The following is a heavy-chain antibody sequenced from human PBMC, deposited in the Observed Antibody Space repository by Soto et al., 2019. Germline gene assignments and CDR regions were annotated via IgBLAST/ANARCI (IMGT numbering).Heavy chain of an antibody. J-gene: IGHJ6*02. CDR2: ISGSGGST. V-gene: IGHV3-23*01. Sequence: GGSLRLSCAASGFTFSSYAMSWVRQAPGKGLEWVSAISGSGGSTYYADSVKGRFTISRDNSKNTLYRQMNSLRAEDTAVYYCAKENYDPDSGYYYYGMDVWGQGTTVTVSS. CDR1: GFTFSSYA. D-gene: IGHD3-3*01. CDR3: AKENYDPDSGYYYYGMDV.